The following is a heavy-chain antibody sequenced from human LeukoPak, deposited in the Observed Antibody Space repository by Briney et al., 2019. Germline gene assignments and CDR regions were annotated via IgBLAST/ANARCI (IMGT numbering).Heavy chain of an antibody. Sequence: GGSLRLSCAASGFTFSSYAMSWVRQAPGKGLEWVSAISGSGGSTYYADSVKGRFTISRDNSKNTLYLQMNSLRAEDTAVYYCANPRYCSSTSCSLEYSGMDVWGQGTTVTVSS. CDR3: ANPRYCSSTSCSLEYSGMDV. CDR1: GFTFSSYA. J-gene: IGHJ6*02. CDR2: ISGSGGST. V-gene: IGHV3-23*01. D-gene: IGHD2-2*01.